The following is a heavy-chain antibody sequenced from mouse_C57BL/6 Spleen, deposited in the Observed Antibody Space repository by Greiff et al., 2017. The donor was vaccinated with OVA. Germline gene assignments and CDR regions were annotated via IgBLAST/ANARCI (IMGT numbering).Heavy chain of an antibody. CDR1: GYTFTDYE. J-gene: IGHJ4*01. CDR3: TKQGAMDY. CDR2: LDPETGGT. V-gene: IGHV1-15*01. Sequence: VQLQESGAELVRPGASVTLSCKASGYTFTDYEMHWVKQTPVHGLEWIGALDPETGGTAYNQKFKGKAILTADKSSSTAYMELRSLTSEDSAVYYFTKQGAMDYWGQGTSVTVSS.